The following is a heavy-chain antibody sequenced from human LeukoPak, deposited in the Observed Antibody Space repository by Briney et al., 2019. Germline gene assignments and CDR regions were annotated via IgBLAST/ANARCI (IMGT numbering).Heavy chain of an antibody. CDR2: ISGSGGSR. CDR3: TTDRYYEVQYYFDY. J-gene: IGHJ4*02. CDR1: GFTFSTYG. D-gene: IGHD3-22*01. Sequence: GGSLRLSCAASGFTFSTYGMSWVRQAPGKGLEWVSGISGSGGSRFYTDSVKGRFTISRDNSKNTLYLQMNSLKTEDTAVYYCTTDRYYEVQYYFDYWGQGTLVTVSS. V-gene: IGHV3-23*01.